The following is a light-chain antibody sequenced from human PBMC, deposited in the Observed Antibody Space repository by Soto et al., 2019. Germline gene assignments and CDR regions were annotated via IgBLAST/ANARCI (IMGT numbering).Light chain of an antibody. CDR1: QSVSSNS. CDR3: QQYGGSPWT. V-gene: IGKV3-20*01. Sequence: ETVLTQSPDTLSLSPGERATLSCRASQSVSSNSLAWYQHKPGQAPRLLIYGASSRATGIPDRFSGSGSGTDFTLTISRLEPEDFAVFYCQQYGGSPWTFGQGTKVEIK. CDR2: GAS. J-gene: IGKJ1*01.